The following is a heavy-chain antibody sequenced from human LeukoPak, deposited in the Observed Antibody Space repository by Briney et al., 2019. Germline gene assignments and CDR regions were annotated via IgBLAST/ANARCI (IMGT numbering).Heavy chain of an antibody. CDR2: INPNSGGT. D-gene: IGHD2-21*02. CDR1: GYTFTGYY. J-gene: IGHJ4*02. V-gene: IGHV1-2*02. CDR3: ARLSMVTTNYDS. Sequence: ASVKVSCKASGYTFTGYYMHWVRQAPGQGLEWMGWINPNSGGTNYAQKFQGRVTMTRDTSISTAYMELSRLRSDDTAVYYCARLSMVTTNYDSWGQGTLVTVSS.